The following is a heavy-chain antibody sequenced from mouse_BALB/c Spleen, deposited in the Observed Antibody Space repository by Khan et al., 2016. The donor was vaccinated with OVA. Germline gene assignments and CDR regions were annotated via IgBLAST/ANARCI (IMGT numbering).Heavy chain of an antibody. J-gene: IGHJ2*01. CDR3: ARTGYYYFDY. CDR1: GFTFSGFG. V-gene: IGHV5-17*02. CDR2: ISNGSNSI. D-gene: IGHD2-3*01. Sequence: EVELVESGGGLVQTGGSRKLSCAASGFTFSGFGMHWVRQAPEKGLEWVAYISNGSNSIYYADTVKGRFTISRDNPKHTLFLQMTSLRSEDTAIYYCARTGYYYFDYWGQGTTLTVSS.